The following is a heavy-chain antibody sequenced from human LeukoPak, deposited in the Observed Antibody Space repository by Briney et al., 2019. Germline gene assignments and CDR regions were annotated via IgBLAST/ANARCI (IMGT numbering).Heavy chain of an antibody. V-gene: IGHV5-10-1*01. J-gene: IGHJ6*02. CDR3: ARNYYGSGSYWYYYYGMDV. D-gene: IGHD3-10*01. CDR1: GYSFTSYW. Sequence: GESLKISCKGSGYSFTSYWISWVRQMPGKGLEWMGRIDPSDSYTNYSPSFQGHVTISADKSISTAYLQWSSLKASDTAMYCCARNYYGSGSYWYYYYGMDVWGQGTTVTVSS. CDR2: IDPSDSYT.